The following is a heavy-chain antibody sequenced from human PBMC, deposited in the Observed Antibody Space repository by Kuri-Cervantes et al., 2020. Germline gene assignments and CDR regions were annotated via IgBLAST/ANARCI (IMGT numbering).Heavy chain of an antibody. CDR1: GGSISSSSYY. J-gene: IGHJ2*01. CDR3: ARGGRDYVWGSYHQYWYFDL. D-gene: IGHD3-16*02. CDR2: IYYSGST. V-gene: IGHV4-39*07. Sequence: GSLRLSCTVSGGSISSSSYYWGWIRQPPGKGLEWIGSIYYSGSTYYNPSLKSRVTISVDTSKNQFSLKLSSVTAADTAVYYCARGGRDYVWGSYHQYWYFDLWGRGTLVTVSS.